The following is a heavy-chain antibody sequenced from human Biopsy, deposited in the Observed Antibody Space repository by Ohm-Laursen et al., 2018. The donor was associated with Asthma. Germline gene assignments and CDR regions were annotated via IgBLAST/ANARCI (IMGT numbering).Heavy chain of an antibody. J-gene: IGHJ6*02. CDR1: GGSISSGGYY. CDR2: IYHSGTT. Sequence: SETLSLTCTVSGGSISSGGYYWSWIRQHPGKGLEWIGYIYHSGTTYYNPSLKSRVTISVDRSKRQFSLKVNSVTAADTAVYYCARMNTMIQAANYYSYAMDVWGQGTTVTVSS. D-gene: IGHD3-22*01. CDR3: ARMNTMIQAANYYSYAMDV. V-gene: IGHV4-30-2*01.